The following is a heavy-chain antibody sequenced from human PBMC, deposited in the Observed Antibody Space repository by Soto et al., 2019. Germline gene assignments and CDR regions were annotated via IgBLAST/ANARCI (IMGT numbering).Heavy chain of an antibody. D-gene: IGHD3-22*01. CDR1: GGSFSGYY. CDR3: ARVPYYDSTKGAFDI. Sequence: QVQLQQWGAGLLKPSETLSLTCAVYGGSFSGYYWSWIRQPPGKGLEWIGEINHSGSTNYNPSLKSRVTISVDTSKNQFSLKLSSVTAADTAVYYCARVPYYDSTKGAFDIWGQGTMVTVSS. CDR2: INHSGST. V-gene: IGHV4-34*01. J-gene: IGHJ3*02.